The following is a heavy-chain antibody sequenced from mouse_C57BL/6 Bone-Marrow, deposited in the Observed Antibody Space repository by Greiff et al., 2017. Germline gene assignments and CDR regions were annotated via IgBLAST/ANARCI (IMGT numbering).Heavy chain of an antibody. CDR2: IYPGSGST. CDR3: ARHYERNDWYCDV. J-gene: IGHJ1*03. D-gene: IGHD1-1*01. V-gene: IGHV1-55*01. CDR1: GYTFTSYW. Sequence: QVQLQQPGAELVKPGASVKMSCKASGYTFTSYWLTWVKQRPGQGLEWIGDIYPGSGSTNYNEKFKSKATLTVDTSSSTAYMQLSSLTSEDSAVYYGARHYERNDWYCDVGGTGTAVTVSA.